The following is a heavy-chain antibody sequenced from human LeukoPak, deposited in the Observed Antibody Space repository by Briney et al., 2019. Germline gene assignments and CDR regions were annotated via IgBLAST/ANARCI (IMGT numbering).Heavy chain of an antibody. CDR3: VRDFFRQLQYYYGFDV. J-gene: IGHJ6*02. CDR1: GFTFGSHN. CDR2: ISYDGTNK. Sequence: GGSLRFSCAASGFTFGSHNMQWVRQALGKGLEWVALISYDGTNKYYADSVKGRFSISRDNSKNTLYLQMNSLRAEDMAVYYCVRDFFRQLQYYYGFDVWGQGTTVTVSS. D-gene: IGHD2-2*01. V-gene: IGHV3-30-3*01.